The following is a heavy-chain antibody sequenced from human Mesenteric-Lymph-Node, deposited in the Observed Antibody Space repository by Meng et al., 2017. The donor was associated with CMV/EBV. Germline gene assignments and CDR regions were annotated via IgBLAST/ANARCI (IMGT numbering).Heavy chain of an antibody. Sequence: GGSLRLSCIASGFTFDDYAMHWVRQAPGKGLEWVAGLSWNSGNIAYAGSVKGRFTISRDNSKNSLYLEMNSLRAEDTAVYYCAKDGWFDPWGQGTLVTVSS. V-gene: IGHV3-9*01. J-gene: IGHJ5*02. CDR2: LSWNSGNI. CDR3: AKDGWFDP. CDR1: GFTFDDYA.